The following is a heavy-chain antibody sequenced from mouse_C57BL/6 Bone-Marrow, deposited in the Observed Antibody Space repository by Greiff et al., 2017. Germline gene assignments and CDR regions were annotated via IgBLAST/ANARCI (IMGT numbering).Heavy chain of an antibody. CDR1: GYTFTSYG. CDR2: IYPRSGNT. J-gene: IGHJ2*03. V-gene: IGHV1-81*01. CDR3: AREGITTVVALDY. Sequence: QVQLQQSGAELARPGASVKLSCKASGYTFTSYGISWVKQRTGQGLEWIGEIYPRSGNTYYNEKFKGKATLTADKSSSTAYMELRSLTSEESAVSFCAREGITTVVALDYWGQGTSLTVSS. D-gene: IGHD1-1*01.